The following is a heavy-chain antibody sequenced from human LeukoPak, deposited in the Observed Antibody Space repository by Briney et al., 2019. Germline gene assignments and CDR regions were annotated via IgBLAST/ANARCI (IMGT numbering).Heavy chain of an antibody. V-gene: IGHV1-69*13. CDR2: ILPIFGTA. CDR3: ARDVGATVVFDI. Sequence: ASVNVSCKASGYTFIAYYIHWVRQAPGQGLEWMGGILPIFGTANYAQKFQGRVTITADHSTSTAYMELSSLRSEDTAVYFCARDVGATVVFDIWGQGTFVTVSS. CDR1: GYTFIAYY. J-gene: IGHJ3*02. D-gene: IGHD1-26*01.